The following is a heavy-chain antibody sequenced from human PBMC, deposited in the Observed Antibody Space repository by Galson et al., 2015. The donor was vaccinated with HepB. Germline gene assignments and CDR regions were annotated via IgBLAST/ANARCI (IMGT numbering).Heavy chain of an antibody. J-gene: IGHJ4*02. CDR3: ATKGGANGWAPFDY. Sequence: SLRLSCAASGFSFSTHVMTWVRQAPGKGLEWVSALSGNGGDTDYADFVKGRFSISRDNSRNTLYLQMNTLRPEDTALYYCATKGGANGWAPFDYWGQGTLVTVSS. V-gene: IGHV3-23*01. D-gene: IGHD6-19*01. CDR1: GFSFSTHV. CDR2: LSGNGGDT.